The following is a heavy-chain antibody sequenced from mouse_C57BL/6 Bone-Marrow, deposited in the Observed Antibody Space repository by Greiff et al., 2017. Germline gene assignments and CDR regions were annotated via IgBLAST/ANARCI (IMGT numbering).Heavy chain of an antibody. D-gene: IGHD2-4*01. CDR1: GFTFSSYA. V-gene: IGHV5-4*03. CDR2: ISDGGSYT. CDR3: TGEGGLQHYAMDY. J-gene: IGHJ4*01. Sequence: EVNLVEPGGGLVKPGGSLKLSCAASGFTFSSYAMSWVRQTPEQRLEWVATISDGGSYTYYHDNVKGRFTITRDNATNNLYLQMSHLTSEDSALYYCTGEGGLQHYAMDYWGQGTSVTVSS.